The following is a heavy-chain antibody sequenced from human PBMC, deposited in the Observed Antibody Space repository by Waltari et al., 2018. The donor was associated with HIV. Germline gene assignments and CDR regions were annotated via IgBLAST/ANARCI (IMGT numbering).Heavy chain of an antibody. D-gene: IGHD1-1*01. CDR2: IKPDGTQT. V-gene: IGHV3-74*01. Sequence: EVRLVESGGGLGQPGGSLRLSFAGPGFTFSRYWMHWVRQTPGKGLEWVSRIKPDGTQTDYADSVKGRFTISRDNAKSTLHLQLNALSVEDTALYFCTGDTFGNDDFWGQGVLVTVSS. CDR1: GFTFSRYW. J-gene: IGHJ4*02. CDR3: TGDTFGNDDF.